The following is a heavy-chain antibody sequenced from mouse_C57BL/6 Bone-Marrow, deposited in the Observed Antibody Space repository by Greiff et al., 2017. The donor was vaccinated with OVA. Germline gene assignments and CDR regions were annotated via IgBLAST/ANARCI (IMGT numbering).Heavy chain of an antibody. V-gene: IGHV5-4*03. D-gene: IGHD1-1*01. J-gene: IGHJ3*01. CDR1: GFTFCSYA. Sequence: EVKLVESGGGLVKPGGSLKLSCAASGFTFCSYAMSWVRQTPEKRLEWVATISDGGSYTYYPDNVKGRFTISRDNAKNNLYLQMSHLKSEDTAMYYCARPIYYGRGAWFAYWGQGTLVTVSA. CDR3: ARPIYYGRGAWFAY. CDR2: ISDGGSYT.